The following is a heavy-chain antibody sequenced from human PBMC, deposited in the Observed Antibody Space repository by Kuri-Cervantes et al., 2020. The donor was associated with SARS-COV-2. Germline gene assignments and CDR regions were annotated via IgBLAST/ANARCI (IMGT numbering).Heavy chain of an antibody. CDR2: IYHSGST. J-gene: IGHJ4*02. D-gene: IGHD6-6*01. V-gene: IGHV4-34*01. CDR3: ARETSTYSSSIDY. CDR1: GGSFSGYY. Sequence: SETLSLTCAVYGGSFSGYYWSWIRQPPGKGLEWIGYIYHSGSTYYNPSLKSRVTISVDRSKNQFSLKLSSVTAADTAVYYCARETSTYSSSIDYWGQGTLVTVSS.